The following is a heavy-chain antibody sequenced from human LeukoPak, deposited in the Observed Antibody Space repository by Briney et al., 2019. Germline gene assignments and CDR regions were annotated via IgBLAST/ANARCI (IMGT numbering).Heavy chain of an antibody. CDR1: GFTFSSYW. CDR2: IKQDGSEK. CDR3: AREVWQQLATFDY. D-gene: IGHD6-13*01. V-gene: IGHV3-7*01. J-gene: IGHJ4*02. Sequence: GGSLRLSCSASGFTFSSYWMSWVRQAPGKGLKWVANIKQDGSEKYYVDSVKGRFTISRDNAKNSLYLQMNSLRAEDTAVYYCAREVWQQLATFDYWGQGTLVTVSS.